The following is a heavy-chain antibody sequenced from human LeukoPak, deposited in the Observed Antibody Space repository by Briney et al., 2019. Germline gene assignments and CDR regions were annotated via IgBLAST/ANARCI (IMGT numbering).Heavy chain of an antibody. CDR1: GFTFSNYW. J-gene: IGHJ4*02. CDR3: ARTIRGY. V-gene: IGHV3-7*01. D-gene: IGHD3-10*01. CDR2: IKEDGSEK. Sequence: PGGSLRLSCAASGFTFSNYWMSWVRQAPGKGLEWVANIKEDGSEKYYVDSVKGRSTISRDNAKNSLYLQMNSLRAEDTAVYYCARTIRGYWGQGTLVTVSS.